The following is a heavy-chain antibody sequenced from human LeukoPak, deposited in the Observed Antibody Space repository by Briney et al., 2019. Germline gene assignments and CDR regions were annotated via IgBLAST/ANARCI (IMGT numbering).Heavy chain of an antibody. CDR2: MNPNSGNT. V-gene: IGHV1-8*01. D-gene: IGHD5/OR15-5a*01. CDR3: ARGPSGLKNYYYYGMDV. Sequence: GASVKVSCKASGFTFTSHDYNWVRQATGQGLEWMGWMNPNSGNTGYAQKFQGRVTITADESTSTAYMELSSLRSEDTAVYYCARGPSGLKNYYYYGMDVWGQGTTVTVSS. CDR1: GFTFTSHD. J-gene: IGHJ6*02.